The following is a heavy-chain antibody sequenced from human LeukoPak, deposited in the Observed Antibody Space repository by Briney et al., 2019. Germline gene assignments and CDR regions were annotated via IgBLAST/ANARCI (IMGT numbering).Heavy chain of an antibody. Sequence: QPGRSLRLSCEASGFTFSHYAMHWVRQVAGKGLEWVAGISYDGVDKYYPKSGEGRFIISRDNSKNMVFLQMESLRVEDTAVFYCAKEVDTVMDWANEAFDIWGHGTMVIVSS. CDR1: GFTFSHYA. CDR3: AKEVDTVMDWANEAFDI. D-gene: IGHD5-18*01. V-gene: IGHV3-30-3*01. J-gene: IGHJ3*02. CDR2: ISYDGVDK.